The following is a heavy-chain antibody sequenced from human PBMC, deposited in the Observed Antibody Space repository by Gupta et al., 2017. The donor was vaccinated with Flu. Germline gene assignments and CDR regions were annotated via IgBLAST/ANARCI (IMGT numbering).Heavy chain of an antibody. CDR1: GYTFTYRY. V-gene: IGHV1-45*02. J-gene: IGHJ4*02. D-gene: IGHD6-13*01. CDR2: ITPFNGNT. Sequence: QMQLVQSGAEVKKTGSSVKVSCKASGYTFTYRYLXWVRXAPGQALEWMGWITPFNGNTNYAQKFQDRVTITRDRSMSTAYMELSSLRSEDTAMYYCATVLGYGYSSSGFDYWGQGTLVTVSS. CDR3: ATVLGYGYSSSGFDY.